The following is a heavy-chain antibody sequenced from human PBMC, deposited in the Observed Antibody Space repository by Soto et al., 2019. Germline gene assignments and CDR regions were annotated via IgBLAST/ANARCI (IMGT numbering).Heavy chain of an antibody. CDR2: IIPILGIA. CDR3: ATSALIAVAGPFDY. J-gene: IGHJ4*02. CDR1: GGTFSSYT. V-gene: IGHV1-69*02. Sequence: SVKVSCKASGGTFSSYTFSWVRQAPGQGLEWMGRIIPILGIANYAQKFQGRVTITADKSTSTAYMELSSLRSEDTAVYYCATSALIAVAGPFDYWGQGTLVTVSS. D-gene: IGHD6-19*01.